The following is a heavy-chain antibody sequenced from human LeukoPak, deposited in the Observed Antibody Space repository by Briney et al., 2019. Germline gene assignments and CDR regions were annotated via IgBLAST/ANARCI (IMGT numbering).Heavy chain of an antibody. Sequence: GGSLRLSCAASGFTFSSYAMSWVRQAPGKGLEWVSAISGSGGSTYYADSVKGRFTISRDNSKNTLYLQVNSLRAEDTAVYYCAKDQGYSSSYHFDYWGQGTLVTVPS. J-gene: IGHJ4*02. V-gene: IGHV3-23*01. CDR2: ISGSGGST. CDR1: GFTFSSYA. CDR3: AKDQGYSSSYHFDY. D-gene: IGHD6-6*01.